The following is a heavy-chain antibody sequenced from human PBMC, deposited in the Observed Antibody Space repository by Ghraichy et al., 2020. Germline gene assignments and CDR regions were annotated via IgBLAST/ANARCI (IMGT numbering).Heavy chain of an antibody. Sequence: GGSLRLSCAASGFSIIDYWMTWVRQAPGKGLEWVANIKQDGSETNYVNSVKGRFTISRDNAKNSLYLQMNSLRAEDTAVYYCARLPLPRRAAVGDWYFDLWGRGTLVTVSS. J-gene: IGHJ2*01. V-gene: IGHV3-7*01. CDR2: IKQDGSET. CDR1: GFSIIDYW. CDR3: ARLPLPRRAAVGDWYFDL. D-gene: IGHD6-13*01.